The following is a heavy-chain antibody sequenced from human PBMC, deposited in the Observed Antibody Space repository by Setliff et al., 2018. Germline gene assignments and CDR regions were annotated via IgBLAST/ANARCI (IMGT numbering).Heavy chain of an antibody. CDR2: INQGGSDQ. V-gene: IGHV3-7*04. Sequence: GGSLRLSCSASGFTFSSLWMAWVRQAPGKGLEWVANINQGGSDQFYVESVKGRFTISRDNAKNSLYLQMNSLRVEDTAVYYCGRAGKPYAIDVWGQGTMVTVS. J-gene: IGHJ3*01. CDR3: GRAGKPYAIDV. CDR1: GFTFSSLW.